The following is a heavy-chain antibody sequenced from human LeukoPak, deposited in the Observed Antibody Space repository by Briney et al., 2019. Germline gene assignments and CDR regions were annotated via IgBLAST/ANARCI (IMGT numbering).Heavy chain of an antibody. CDR1: GGSINSSSYY. V-gene: IGHV4-39*01. CDR2: IFYSGNT. D-gene: IGHD6-19*01. Sequence: SETLSLTCTVSGGSINSSSYYWGWIRQPPGKGLEWIGSIFYSGNTYDNPSLKSRVTISVGTSKNQFSLKLNSVTAADTAVYYCARLRGATVAHNWFDPWGQGTLVTVSS. CDR3: ARLRGATVAHNWFDP. J-gene: IGHJ5*02.